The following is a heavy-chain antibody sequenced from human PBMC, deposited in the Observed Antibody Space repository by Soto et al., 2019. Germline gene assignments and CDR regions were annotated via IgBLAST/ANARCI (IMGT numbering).Heavy chain of an antibody. CDR1: GYSISSGYY. V-gene: IGHV4-38-2*01. CDR3: ARVSGEGARVRWFDP. CDR2: IYHSGST. Sequence: SETLSLTCAVSGYSISSGYYWGWIRQPPGKGLEWIGSIYHSGSTYYNPSLKSRVTISVDTSKNQFSLKLSSVTAADTAVYYCARVSGEGARVRWFDPWGQGTLVTVS. D-gene: IGHD1-26*01. J-gene: IGHJ5*02.